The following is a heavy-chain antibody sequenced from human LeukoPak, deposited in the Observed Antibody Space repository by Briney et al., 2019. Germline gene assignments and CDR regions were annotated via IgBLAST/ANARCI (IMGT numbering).Heavy chain of an antibody. V-gene: IGHV3-30*04. Sequence: GGSLRLSCAASGFTFSSYAMHWVRQAPGKGLEWVAVISYDGSNKYYADSVKGRFTISRDNSKNTLYLQMNSLRAEDTAVYYCAKDRWDIHALDYWGQGTLVTVSS. J-gene: IGHJ4*02. CDR2: ISYDGSNK. CDR1: GFTFSSYA. CDR3: AKDRWDIHALDY. D-gene: IGHD2-15*01.